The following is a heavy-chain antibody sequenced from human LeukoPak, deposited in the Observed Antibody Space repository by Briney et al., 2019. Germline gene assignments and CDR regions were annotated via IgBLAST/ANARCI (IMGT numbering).Heavy chain of an antibody. D-gene: IGHD3-3*01. CDR2: INHSGGT. Sequence: PSETLSLTCAVYGGSFSGYYWSWIRQPPGKGLEWIGEINHSGGTNYNPSLKSRVTISVDTSKNQFSLKLSSVTAADTAVYYCARQEANYDFWSGLVPDGMDVWGQGTTVTVSS. V-gene: IGHV4-34*01. J-gene: IGHJ6*02. CDR3: ARQEANYDFWSGLVPDGMDV. CDR1: GGSFSGYY.